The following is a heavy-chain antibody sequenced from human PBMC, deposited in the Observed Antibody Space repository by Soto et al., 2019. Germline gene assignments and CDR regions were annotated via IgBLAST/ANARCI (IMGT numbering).Heavy chain of an antibody. V-gene: IGHV1-69*01. CDR1: GGTFSSYA. Sequence: QVQLVQSGAEVKKPGSSVKVSCKASGGTFSSYAISWVRQAPGQGLEWMGGIIPIFGTANYAQKFQGRVTITADESMSTAYMELSSLRSEDTAVYYCAILPTYYYDSSGYRDFDYWGQGTLVTVSS. D-gene: IGHD3-22*01. J-gene: IGHJ4*02. CDR2: IIPIFGTA. CDR3: AILPTYYYDSSGYRDFDY.